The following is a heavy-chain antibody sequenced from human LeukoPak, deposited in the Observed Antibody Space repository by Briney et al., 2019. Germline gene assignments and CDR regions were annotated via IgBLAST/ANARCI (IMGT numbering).Heavy chain of an antibody. CDR2: INPNSGGT. J-gene: IGHJ6*03. V-gene: IGHV1-2*02. D-gene: IGHD1-7*01. CDR3: ARTTNWNYRYYYYYMDV. CDR1: GYTFTGYY. Sequence: ASVKVSCKSSGYTFTGYYMHWVRQAPGQGLEWMGWINPNSGGTNYAQKFQGRVTMTRDTSISTAYMELSRLRSDDTAVYYCARTTNWNYRYYYYYMDVWGKGTTVTVSS.